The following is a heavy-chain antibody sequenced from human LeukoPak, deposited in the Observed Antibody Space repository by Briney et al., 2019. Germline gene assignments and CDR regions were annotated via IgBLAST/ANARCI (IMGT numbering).Heavy chain of an antibody. Sequence: GGSLRLSCAASGFTFSNYGMHWVRQAPGKGLEWVAFIRYDGSNKLYADSVKGRFTISRDNSKNTLYPQMNSLRAEDTAVYYCAKEETRGQMEMATIWDCFDYWGQGTLVTVSS. V-gene: IGHV3-30*02. CDR2: IRYDGSNK. D-gene: IGHD5-24*01. CDR1: GFTFSNYG. CDR3: AKEETRGQMEMATIWDCFDY. J-gene: IGHJ4*02.